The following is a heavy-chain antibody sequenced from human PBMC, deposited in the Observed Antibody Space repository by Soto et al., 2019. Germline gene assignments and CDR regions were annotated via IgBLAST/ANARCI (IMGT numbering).Heavy chain of an antibody. CDR2: ISGSGGST. CDR3: AKIARYCSGGSCYHFDY. J-gene: IGHJ4*02. CDR1: EFTFSSDA. Sequence: GGSLRHSCVAAEFTFSSDAMSWVRQAPGKGLEWVSAISGSGGSTYYADSVKGRFTISRDNSKNTLYLQMNSLRAEDTAVYYCAKIARYCSGGSCYHFDYWGQGTLVTVSS. V-gene: IGHV3-23*01. D-gene: IGHD2-15*01.